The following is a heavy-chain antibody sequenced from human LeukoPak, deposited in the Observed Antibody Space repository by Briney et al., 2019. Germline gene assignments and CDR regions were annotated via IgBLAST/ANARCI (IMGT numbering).Heavy chain of an antibody. Sequence: GGSLRLSCAASGFTFSSYAMIWLPQAPGKGLEWVSAISSSGGSTYYADSVRGRFTISRATPKNTLYLNMKRLRAEDTAVYVCAKDRRDFDWLFQRYFDYWGQGTLVTVSS. J-gene: IGHJ4*02. CDR2: ISSSGGST. CDR3: AKDRRDFDWLFQRYFDY. CDR1: GFTFSSYA. D-gene: IGHD3-9*01. V-gene: IGHV3-23*01.